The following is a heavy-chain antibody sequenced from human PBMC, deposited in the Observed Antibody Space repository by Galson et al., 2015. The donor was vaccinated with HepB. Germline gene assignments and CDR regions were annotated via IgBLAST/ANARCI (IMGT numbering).Heavy chain of an antibody. CDR1: GYTFTSYY. J-gene: IGHJ6*03. Sequence: SVKVSCKASGYTFTSYYMHWVRQATGQGLEWMGWMNPNSGDTGYAQEFQGRVTMTRDTSISTAYMEPSGLRSEDTAVYYCAVGWYCTTTNCGQPKPHYMDVWGKGTTVTVSS. V-gene: IGHV1-8*02. CDR3: AVGWYCTTTNCGQPKPHYMDV. CDR2: MNPNSGDT. D-gene: IGHD2-8*01.